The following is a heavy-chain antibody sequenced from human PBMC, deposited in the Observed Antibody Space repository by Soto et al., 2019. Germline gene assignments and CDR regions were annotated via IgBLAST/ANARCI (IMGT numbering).Heavy chain of an antibody. V-gene: IGHV1-2*04. Sequence: ASVKVSCKASGYTFTGYYMHWVRQAPGQGLEWMGRINPNSGGTNYAQKLQGWVTMTRDTSISTAYMELSRLRSDDTAVYYCARDQGSGGSCYDIWGQGTMVTVSS. CDR2: INPNSGGT. CDR3: ARDQGSGGSCYDI. J-gene: IGHJ3*02. CDR1: GYTFTGYY. D-gene: IGHD2-15*01.